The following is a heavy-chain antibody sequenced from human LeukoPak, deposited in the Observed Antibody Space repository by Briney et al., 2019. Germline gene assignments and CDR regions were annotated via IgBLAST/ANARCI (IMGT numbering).Heavy chain of an antibody. D-gene: IGHD3-22*01. CDR1: GYTLTELS. V-gene: IGHV1-24*01. CDR2: FDPEDGET. Sequence: GASVKVSCKVSGYTLTELSMHRVRQAPGKGLEWMGGFDPEDGETIYAQKFQGRVTMTEDTSTDTAYMELSSLRSEDTAVYYCATDRYYYDSSGYYREVDYWGQGTLVTVSS. J-gene: IGHJ4*02. CDR3: ATDRYYYDSSGYYREVDY.